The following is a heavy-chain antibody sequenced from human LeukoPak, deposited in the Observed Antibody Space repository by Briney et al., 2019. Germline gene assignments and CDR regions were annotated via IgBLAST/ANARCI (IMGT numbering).Heavy chain of an antibody. Sequence: GGSLRLSCAASGFNFITAAMTWVRQAPGKGLEWVSLIGSSGGSTYYADSVKGRFTISRDNFNHTLSLQMNSLRVEDTAIYYCVKDIQLSTWGLGTMVT. CDR1: GFNFITAA. D-gene: IGHD5-24*01. J-gene: IGHJ3*01. CDR2: IGSSGGST. V-gene: IGHV3-23*01. CDR3: VKDIQLST.